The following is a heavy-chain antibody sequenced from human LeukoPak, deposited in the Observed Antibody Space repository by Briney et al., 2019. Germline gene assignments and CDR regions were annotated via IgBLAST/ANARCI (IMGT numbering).Heavy chain of an antibody. D-gene: IGHD5-18*01. CDR2: ISSSSSYI. CDR3: VRGYSYGYHVSKTYYFDY. V-gene: IGHV3-21*01. CDR1: GFTFSSYS. J-gene: IGHJ4*02. Sequence: GGSLRLSCAASGFTFSSYSMNWVRQAPGKGLEGVSSISSSSSYIYYADSVKGRFTISRDNAKNSLYLQMNSLRAEDTAVYYCVRGYSYGYHVSKTYYFDYWGQGTLVTVSS.